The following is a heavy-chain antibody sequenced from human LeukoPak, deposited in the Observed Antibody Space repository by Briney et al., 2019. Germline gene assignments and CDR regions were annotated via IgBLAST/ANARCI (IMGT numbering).Heavy chain of an antibody. CDR1: GFTFSDYY. D-gene: IGHD3-22*01. CDR3: ARDFIHRSGEANY. V-gene: IGHV3-11*05. J-gene: IGHJ4*02. CDR2: ISSSSTYT. Sequence: GGSLRLSCAASGFTFSDYYMSWIRQAPGKGLEWVSYISSSSTYTNYADSVKGRFTISRDNAQNSLYLQMNSLRAEDTAMYYCARDFIHRSGEANYWGQGTLVTVSS.